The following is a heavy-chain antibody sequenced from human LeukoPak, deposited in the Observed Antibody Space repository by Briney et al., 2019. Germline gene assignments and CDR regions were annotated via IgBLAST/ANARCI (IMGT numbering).Heavy chain of an antibody. CDR2: IYYSGTT. D-gene: IGHD6-19*01. Sequence: SETLSLTCIVSGVSMTTHYWSWFRQPPGKGLEWIGYIYYSGTTNYNSSLESRVTISVDTSKNQFSLRLNSVTAADTAFYYCARGGWYQDYWGQGTLVTVSS. J-gene: IGHJ4*02. V-gene: IGHV4-59*11. CDR3: ARGGWYQDY. CDR1: GVSMTTHY.